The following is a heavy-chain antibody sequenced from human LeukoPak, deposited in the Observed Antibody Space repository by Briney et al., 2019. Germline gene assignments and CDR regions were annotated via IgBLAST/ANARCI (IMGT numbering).Heavy chain of an antibody. D-gene: IGHD6-13*01. CDR1: GYTFTSYG. V-gene: IGHV1-18*01. J-gene: IGHJ6*03. CDR3: ARSSWGAAAGTNRQHYYYYMDV. Sequence: ASVKVSCKASGYTFTSYGISWVRQAPEQGREWMGWISAYNGNTNYAQKLQGRVTMTTDTSTSTAYMELRSLRSDDTAVYYCARSSWGAAAGTNRQHYYYYMDVWGKGTTVTISS. CDR2: ISAYNGNT.